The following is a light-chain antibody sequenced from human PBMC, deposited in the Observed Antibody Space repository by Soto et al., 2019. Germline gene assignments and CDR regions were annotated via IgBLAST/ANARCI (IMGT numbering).Light chain of an antibody. CDR2: GAS. J-gene: IGKJ1*01. CDR1: QSIGGNF. CDR3: QQYNNLPPWT. V-gene: IGKV3-20*01. Sequence: EIVLTQSPGTLSLSPGEGATLSCRASQSIGGNFLAWYQQRRGQAPRLLIHGASNRATGIPDRFSGGGSGTDFTLTITSLQPDDFATYYCQQYNNLPPWTFGQGAKVDIK.